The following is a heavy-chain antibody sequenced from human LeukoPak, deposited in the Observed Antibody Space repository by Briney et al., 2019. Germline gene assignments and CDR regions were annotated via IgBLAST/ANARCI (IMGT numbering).Heavy chain of an antibody. V-gene: IGHV4-39*01. D-gene: IGHD2-21*01. CDR3: ARHSYYYDY. CDR2: VYYSGTT. J-gene: IGHJ4*02. Sequence: SDTLSLTCTVSGGYISGSDNYWAGIRQPPGKGVEWIGSVYYSGTTDYNPSLNSRVSIFVDTSKNQFSLKLTSVTAADTAVYYCARHSYYYDYWGQGTLVTVSS. CDR1: GGYISGSDNY.